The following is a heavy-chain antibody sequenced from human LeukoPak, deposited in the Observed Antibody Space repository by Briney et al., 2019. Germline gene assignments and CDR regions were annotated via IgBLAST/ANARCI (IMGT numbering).Heavy chain of an antibody. CDR2: IYYSGST. V-gene: IGHV4-39*07. J-gene: IGHJ3*02. D-gene: IGHD7-27*01. Sequence: SETLSLTCTVSGGSISSSSYYWGWIRQPPGKGLEWIGSIYYSGSTYYNPSLKSRVTISVDTSKNQFSLKLSSVTAADTAVYYCAREVPASQHNWGPDAFDIWGQGTMVTVSS. CDR1: GGSISSSSYY. CDR3: AREVPASQHNWGPDAFDI.